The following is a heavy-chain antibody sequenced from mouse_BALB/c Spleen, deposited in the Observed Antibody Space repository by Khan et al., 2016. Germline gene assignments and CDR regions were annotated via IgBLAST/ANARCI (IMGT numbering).Heavy chain of an antibody. Sequence: EVELVESGGGLVQPGGSLKLSCAASGFTFSSYGMSWVRQTPDKRLELVATINSNGGSTYYPDSVKGRFTLSRDNAKNTLYLQMSSLKSADTAMYYGARMARTINWGKGTTLTVSS. V-gene: IGHV5-6-3*01. CDR1: GFTFSSYG. CDR2: INSNGGST. CDR3: ARMARTIN. J-gene: IGHJ2*01.